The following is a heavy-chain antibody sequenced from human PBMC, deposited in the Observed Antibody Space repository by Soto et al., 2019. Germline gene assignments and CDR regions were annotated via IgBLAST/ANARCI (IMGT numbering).Heavy chain of an antibody. CDR3: ARGRGSLDF. CDR1: GFSLSTSGVC. V-gene: IGHV2-70*11. CDR2: IDWDDDK. Sequence: GSGPTLVNPTQTLTLTCTFSGFSLSTSGVCVNWIRQPPGKALEWLARIDWDDDKYYYTSLRTRLTISKDTSKNQVVLTMTNMDPVDTATYYCARGRGSLDFWGQGTLVTVSS. J-gene: IGHJ4*02.